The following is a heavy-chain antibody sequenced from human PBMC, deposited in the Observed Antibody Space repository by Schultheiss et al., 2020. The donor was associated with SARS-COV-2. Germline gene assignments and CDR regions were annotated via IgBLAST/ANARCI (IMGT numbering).Heavy chain of an antibody. CDR3: ARGGEGIGLDY. Sequence: GGSLRLSCAASGFTFSNYDMHWVRQAPGKGLEWMAVIWYDGSNKYYVDSVKGRFTISRDNSKNTLYLQMNSLRAEDTAVYYCARGGEGIGLDYWGQGTLVTVSS. CDR2: IWYDGSNK. V-gene: IGHV3-33*01. CDR1: GFTFSNYD. D-gene: IGHD1-26*01. J-gene: IGHJ4*02.